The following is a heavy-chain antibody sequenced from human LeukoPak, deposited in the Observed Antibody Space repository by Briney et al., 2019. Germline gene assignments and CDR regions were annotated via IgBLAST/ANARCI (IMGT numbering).Heavy chain of an antibody. CDR2: IYYSGST. J-gene: IGHJ5*02. CDR1: GGSISSSSYY. Sequence: SETLSLTCTVSGGSISSSSYYWGWIRQPPGKGLEWIGSIYYSGSTYYNPSLKSRVTISVDTSKDQFSLKLSSVTAADTAVYYCASAGTAGNWFDPWGQGTLVTVSS. CDR3: ASAGTAGNWFDP. V-gene: IGHV4-39*07. D-gene: IGHD6-13*01.